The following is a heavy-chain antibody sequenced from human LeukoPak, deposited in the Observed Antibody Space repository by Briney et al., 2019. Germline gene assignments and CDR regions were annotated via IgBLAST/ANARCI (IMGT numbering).Heavy chain of an antibody. D-gene: IGHD2-2*01. Sequence: ASVKVFCKASGYTFTTYDINWVRQAAGQGLEWMGWVHPNTGNTGYPQKFQGRVTMTRDTSINTAYLELSNLRSDDTAVYYCARGVRYCSSSTCQSRAWYFDLWGRGTLVTVSP. V-gene: IGHV1-8*01. J-gene: IGHJ2*01. CDR1: GYTFTTYD. CDR2: VHPNTGNT. CDR3: ARGVRYCSSSTCQSRAWYFDL.